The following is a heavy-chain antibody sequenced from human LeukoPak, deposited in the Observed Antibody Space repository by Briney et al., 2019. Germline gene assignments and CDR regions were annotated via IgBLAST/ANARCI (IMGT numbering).Heavy chain of an antibody. CDR2: MHYSGTT. CDR3: ARTTEAHSWRTRYYDYYMDV. V-gene: IGHV4-59*01. D-gene: IGHD6-13*01. CDR1: GGSISGYY. Sequence: SETLSLTCTVSGGSISGYYWSWIRQPPGKGLEWIGYMHYSGTTSYNPSLKSRVTISVDTSKNQFSLKLSSVTAADTAVYYCARTTEAHSWRTRYYDYYMDVWGKGTTVTVS. J-gene: IGHJ6*03.